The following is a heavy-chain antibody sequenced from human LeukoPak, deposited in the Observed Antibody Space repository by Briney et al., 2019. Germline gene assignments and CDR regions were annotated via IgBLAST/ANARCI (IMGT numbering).Heavy chain of an antibody. CDR3: ARDLYYDSAVGY. V-gene: IGHV1-18*01. J-gene: IGHJ4*02. D-gene: IGHD3-22*01. CDR1: GYTFTSYG. Sequence: ASVKVSCKASGYTFTSYGISWVRQAPGQGLEWMGWISAYNGNTNYAQKLQGRVTMTTDTSTSTAYMELRSLRSDDTAVYYCARDLYYDSAVGYWGQGILVTVSS. CDR2: ISAYNGNT.